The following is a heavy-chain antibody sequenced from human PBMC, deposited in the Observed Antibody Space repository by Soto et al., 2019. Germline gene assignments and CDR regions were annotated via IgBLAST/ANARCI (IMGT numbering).Heavy chain of an antibody. Sequence: SGKVSGKASGSTFSSYAISWVRQAPGQGLGWMGGIIPIFGTANYAQKLQGRVTITADKSTSTAYMELSSLRSEDTAVYYCAMGTVVTLGDDYYYGMDVWGQGTTVTVSS. CDR2: IIPIFGTA. V-gene: IGHV1-69*06. CDR1: GSTFSSYA. CDR3: AMGTVVTLGDDYYYGMDV. D-gene: IGHD2-21*02. J-gene: IGHJ6*02.